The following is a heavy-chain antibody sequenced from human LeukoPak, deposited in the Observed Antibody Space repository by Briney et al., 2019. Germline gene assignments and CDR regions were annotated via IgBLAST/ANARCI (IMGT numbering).Heavy chain of an antibody. D-gene: IGHD2-2*01. Sequence: PGGSLRLSCAASGFTFSSYAMSWVRQAPGKGLEWVSAISGSGGSTYYADSVKGRFTISRDNSKNTLDLQMNSLRAEDTAIYYCAKDPRYCSSSRCYPSNWFDPWGQGTLVTVSS. J-gene: IGHJ5*02. CDR3: AKDPRYCSSSRCYPSNWFDP. CDR1: GFTFSSYA. V-gene: IGHV3-23*01. CDR2: ISGSGGST.